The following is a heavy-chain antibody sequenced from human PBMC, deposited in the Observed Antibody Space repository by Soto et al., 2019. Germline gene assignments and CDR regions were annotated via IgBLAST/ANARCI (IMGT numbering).Heavy chain of an antibody. CDR1: GGSFSGYY. Sequence: SATLSLTCAVSGGSFSGYYWSWIRQPPGKGLEWIGDIYYSGSTNYNPSLKSRVTISVDTPKNQFSLKLSSVTAADAAVYYYARAAPYYDILDEDFYYYYYYMDVWGKGTTVTVSS. J-gene: IGHJ6*03. D-gene: IGHD3-9*01. CDR3: ARAAPYYDILDEDFYYYYYYMDV. CDR2: IYYSGST. V-gene: IGHV4-59*08.